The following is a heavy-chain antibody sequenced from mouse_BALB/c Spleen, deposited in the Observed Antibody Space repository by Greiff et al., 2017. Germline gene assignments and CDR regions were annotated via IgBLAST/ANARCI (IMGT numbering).Heavy chain of an antibody. Sequence: EVQGVESGGGLVQPGGSRKLSCAASGFTFSSFGMHWVRQAPEKGLEWVAYISSGSSTIYYADTVKGRFTISRDNPKNTLFLQMTSLRSEDTAMYYCARFGYDGAMDYWGQGTSVTVSS. CDR2: ISSGSSTI. D-gene: IGHD2-14*01. J-gene: IGHJ4*01. V-gene: IGHV5-17*02. CDR3: ARFGYDGAMDY. CDR1: GFTFSSFG.